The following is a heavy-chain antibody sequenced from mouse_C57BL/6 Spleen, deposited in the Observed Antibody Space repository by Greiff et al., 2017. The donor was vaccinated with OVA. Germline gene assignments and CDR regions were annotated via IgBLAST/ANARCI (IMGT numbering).Heavy chain of an antibody. D-gene: IGHD2-5*01. J-gene: IGHJ3*01. Sequence: EVQLVESGPGLVKPSQSLSLTCSVTGYSITSGYYWNWIRQFPGNKLEWMGYISYDGSNNYNPSLKNRISITRDTSKNQFFLKLNSVTTEDTATYYCAGSNFSWFAYWGQGTLVTVSA. CDR3: AGSNFSWFAY. CDR2: ISYDGSN. V-gene: IGHV3-6*01. CDR1: GYSITSGYY.